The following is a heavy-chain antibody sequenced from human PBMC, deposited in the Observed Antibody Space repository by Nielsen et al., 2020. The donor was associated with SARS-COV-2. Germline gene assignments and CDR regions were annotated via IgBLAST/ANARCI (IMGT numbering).Heavy chain of an antibody. D-gene: IGHD3/OR15-3a*01. CDR1: GYTFINYH. J-gene: IGHJ4*02. CDR2: INPRVGRT. Sequence: ASVKVSCKASGYTFINYHLHWVRQAPGQGLEWMGTINPRVGRTSYAKKLQGRVTVTRDTSTSTVYMELSSLRSDDTAVYYCARGTGEDYWGQGTLVTVSS. CDR3: ARGTGEDY. V-gene: IGHV1-46*04.